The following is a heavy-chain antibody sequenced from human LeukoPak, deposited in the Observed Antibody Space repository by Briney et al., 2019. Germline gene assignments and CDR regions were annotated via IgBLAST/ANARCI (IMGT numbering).Heavy chain of an antibody. CDR3: ARDGQAFNSNWDYFEY. V-gene: IGHV3-23*01. CDR2: IGNTET. CDR1: GFTFSSYS. D-gene: IGHD7-27*01. J-gene: IGHJ4*02. Sequence: GGPLRLSCAASGFTFSSYSMNWVRQAPGKGLEWVSGIGNTETYYADSVKGRFTISRDNSKSTIYLHMNNLRAEDTALYYCARDGQAFNSNWDYFEYWGQGTPVTVSS.